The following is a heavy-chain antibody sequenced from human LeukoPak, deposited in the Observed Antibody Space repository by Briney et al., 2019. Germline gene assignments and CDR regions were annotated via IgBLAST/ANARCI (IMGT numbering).Heavy chain of an antibody. V-gene: IGHV3-66*01. D-gene: IGHD6-6*01. CDR2: IYSGGTT. CDR3: ARDRVSTVHPIDY. Sequence: GGSLRLSCAVSGFCVSTKYMSWVRQAPGKGLEWVSVIYSGGTTYYADSVKGRFTISRDNSKNTLYLQMNSLRAEDTAVYYCARDRVSTVHPIDYWRQGTLVTVSS. CDR1: GFCVSTKY. J-gene: IGHJ4*02.